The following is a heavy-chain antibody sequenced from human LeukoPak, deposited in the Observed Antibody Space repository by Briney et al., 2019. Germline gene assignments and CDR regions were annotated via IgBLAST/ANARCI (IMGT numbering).Heavy chain of an antibody. CDR3: ARTYYDSSGLPDAFDI. CDR2: IYPGDSDT. CDR1: GYSFTSYW. J-gene: IGHJ3*02. Sequence: GESLKISCKGSGYSFTSYWIGWVRQMPGKGLEWMGIIYPGDSDTRYSPSFQGQVTISADKSISTAYLQWSGLKASDTAMYYCARTYYDSSGLPDAFDIWGQGTMVTVSS. D-gene: IGHD3-22*01. V-gene: IGHV5-51*01.